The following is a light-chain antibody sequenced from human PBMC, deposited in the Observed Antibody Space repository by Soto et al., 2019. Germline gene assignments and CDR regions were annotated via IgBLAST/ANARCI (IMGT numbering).Light chain of an antibody. CDR3: QTWGTGVGV. CDR2: LNSDGIH. V-gene: IGLV4-69*01. Sequence: QLVLTQSPSASASLGASVKLTCTLSSGHSSYAIAWHQQQPEKGPRYLMKLNSDGIHSKGDGIPDRFSGSSSGAERYLTISSLQSEDEADYYCQTWGTGVGVFGGGTKVTVL. CDR1: SGHSSYA. J-gene: IGLJ2*01.